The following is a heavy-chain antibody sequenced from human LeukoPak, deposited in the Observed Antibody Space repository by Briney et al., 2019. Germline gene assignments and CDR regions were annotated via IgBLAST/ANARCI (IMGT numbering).Heavy chain of an antibody. CDR1: GFTFSDYT. Sequence: GGSLRLSCAASGFTFSDYTMNWVRQAPGRGLEWVSSITGSSSYIFYADSVKGRFTISRDNAYNSLHLQMNSLSAEDTAVYYSARDPSSTWANFDYWGQGTLVTVSS. J-gene: IGHJ4*02. CDR3: ARDPSSTWANFDY. D-gene: IGHD6-13*01. V-gene: IGHV3-21*06. CDR2: ITGSSSYI.